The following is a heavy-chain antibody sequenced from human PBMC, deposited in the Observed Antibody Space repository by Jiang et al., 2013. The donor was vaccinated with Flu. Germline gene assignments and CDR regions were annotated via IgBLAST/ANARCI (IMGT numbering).Heavy chain of an antibody. D-gene: IGHD7-27*01. J-gene: IGHJ6*02. CDR1: GYSFTRYW. Sequence: GAEVKKPGESLKISCKGSGYSFTRYWIGWVRQMPGKGLEWMGIVYPGDSDTTYSPSFQGQVTISADKSISTAYLQWGSLKASDTAMYYCARQTLIGDDYYYNGMDVWGQGTTVTVSS. CDR2: VYPGDSDT. CDR3: ARQTLIGDDYYYNGMDV. V-gene: IGHV5-51*01.